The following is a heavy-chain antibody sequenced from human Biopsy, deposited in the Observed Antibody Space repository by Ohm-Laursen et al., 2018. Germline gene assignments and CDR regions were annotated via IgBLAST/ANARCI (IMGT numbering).Heavy chain of an antibody. CDR2: IIPIFGTA. Sequence: SSVKVSCKASSYTFTDYNIHWMRQAPGQGLEWMGGIIPIFGTANYAQKFQGRVTITADESTSTAYMELSSLRSDDTAVYYYARDALGGGSYRFFYWGQGSLVTVSS. CDR3: ARDALGGGSYRFFY. V-gene: IGHV1-69*01. D-gene: IGHD1-26*01. J-gene: IGHJ4*02. CDR1: SYTFTDYN.